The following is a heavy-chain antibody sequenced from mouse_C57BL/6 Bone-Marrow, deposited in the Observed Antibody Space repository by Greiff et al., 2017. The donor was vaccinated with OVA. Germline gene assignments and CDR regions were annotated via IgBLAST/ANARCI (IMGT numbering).Heavy chain of an antibody. CDR1: GFNIKDDY. J-gene: IGHJ3*01. CDR2: IDPENGDT. V-gene: IGHV14-4*01. Sequence: EVQVVESGAELVRPGASVKLSCTASGFNIKDDYMHWVKQRPEQGLEWIGWIDPENGDTEYASKFQGKATITADTSSNTAYLQLSSLTSEDTAVYYCTTSRGFADWGQGTLVTVSA. CDR3: TTSRGFAD.